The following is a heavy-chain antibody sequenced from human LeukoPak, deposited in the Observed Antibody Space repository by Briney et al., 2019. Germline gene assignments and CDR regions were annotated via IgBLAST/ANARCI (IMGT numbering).Heavy chain of an antibody. CDR2: INPNTGAT. CDR3: ARDRVGSGWPRPYYFEV. Sequence: ASVKVSCKASGYTLTGYYLHWVRQAPGQGLEWMGWINPNTGATHSAQKFQGRITMTRDTSISAAYMDLSRLRSDDTAVYYCARDRVGSGWPRPYYFEVWGQGTLVTVSS. J-gene: IGHJ4*02. D-gene: IGHD6-19*01. V-gene: IGHV1-2*02. CDR1: GYTLTGYY.